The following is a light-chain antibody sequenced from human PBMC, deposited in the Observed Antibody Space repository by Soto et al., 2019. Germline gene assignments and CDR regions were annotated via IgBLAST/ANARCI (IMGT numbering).Light chain of an antibody. CDR3: QQYGSSPGT. CDR2: STS. Sequence: EIELTQSPGTLSLSPGERATLSCRASQSVSSSYLAWYQQKPGQATRLLIFSTSSRAAVSPERFSGSGSGTDFTLTISRREPEDFSVYYCQQYGSSPGTFDQGTKVEIK. CDR1: QSVSSSY. J-gene: IGKJ1*01. V-gene: IGKV3-20*01.